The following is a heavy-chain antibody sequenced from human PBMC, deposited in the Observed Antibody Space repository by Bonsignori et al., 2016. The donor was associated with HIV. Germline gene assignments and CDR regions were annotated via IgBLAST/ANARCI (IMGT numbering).Heavy chain of an antibody. D-gene: IGHD4-23*01. Sequence: WIRQPPGKGLEWIGSIYYSGSTYYNPSLKSRVTISVDTSKNQFSLKLSSVTAADTAVYYCARPRGGNFGSSHDAFDIWGQGTMVTVSS. CDR2: IYYSGST. J-gene: IGHJ3*02. CDR3: ARPRGGNFGSSHDAFDI. V-gene: IGHV4-39*07.